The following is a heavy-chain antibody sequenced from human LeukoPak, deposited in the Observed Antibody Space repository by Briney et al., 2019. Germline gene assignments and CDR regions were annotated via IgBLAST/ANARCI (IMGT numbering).Heavy chain of an antibody. D-gene: IGHD3-22*01. CDR2: ISYSGGT. Sequence: SETLSLTCTVSGDSITSSSFFWDWIRQPPGRGLEWIGNISYSGGTNYNPSLQSRVTISVDTSKNQFSLKLSSVTAAVTAVYFCAGHDSRGYYVAYWGQGALVTVSS. J-gene: IGHJ4*02. CDR3: AGHDSRGYYVAY. V-gene: IGHV4-39*01. CDR1: GDSITSSSFF.